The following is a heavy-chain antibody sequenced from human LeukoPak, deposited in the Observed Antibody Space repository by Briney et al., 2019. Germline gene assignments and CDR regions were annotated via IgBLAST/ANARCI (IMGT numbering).Heavy chain of an antibody. CDR3: ARDSGGYSYATLEYYYGMDV. V-gene: IGHV4-59*01. Sequence: SSETLSLTCTGSGGSISSYYWSWNRQPPGKGLEGIGYTYYSGSTNYNPSLNSRVTISVDTSKNQFSLKLSSVTAADTAVYYCARDSGGYSYATLEYYYGMDVWGQGTTVTVSS. D-gene: IGHD5-18*01. J-gene: IGHJ6*02. CDR2: TYYSGST. CDR1: GGSISSYY.